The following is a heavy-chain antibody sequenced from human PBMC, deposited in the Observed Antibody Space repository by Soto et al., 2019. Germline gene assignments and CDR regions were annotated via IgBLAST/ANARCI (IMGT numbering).Heavy chain of an antibody. J-gene: IGHJ6*02. D-gene: IGHD3-9*01. Sequence: SETLSLTCAVYGGSFSGYYWSWIRQPPGKGLEWIGEINHSGSTNYNPSLKSRVTISVDTSKNQFSLKLSSVTAADTAVYYCAGGRYFDWLLLGYYGMDVWGQGTTVTAP. CDR2: INHSGST. CDR3: AGGRYFDWLLLGYYGMDV. CDR1: GGSFSGYY. V-gene: IGHV4-34*01.